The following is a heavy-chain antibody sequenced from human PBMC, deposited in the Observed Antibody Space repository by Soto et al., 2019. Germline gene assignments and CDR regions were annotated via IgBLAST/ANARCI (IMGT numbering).Heavy chain of an antibody. Sequence: EVQLVESGGGLVQPGRSLRLSCAASGFTFDDYAMHWVRQAPGKGLEWGSGISWNSGSIGYADSVKGRFTISRDNAKNSLYLQMNSLRDEDTALYYCAKDFTEPGYSSSWYYFDYWGQGTLVTVSS. CDR3: AKDFTEPGYSSSWYYFDY. V-gene: IGHV3-9*01. J-gene: IGHJ4*02. CDR1: GFTFDDYA. CDR2: ISWNSGSI. D-gene: IGHD6-13*01.